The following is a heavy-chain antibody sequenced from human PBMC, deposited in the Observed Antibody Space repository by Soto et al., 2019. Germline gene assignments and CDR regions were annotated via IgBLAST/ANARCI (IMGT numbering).Heavy chain of an antibody. J-gene: IGHJ6*02. Sequence: PGGSLRLSCAASGFTFRTYAMSWVRQAPGKGLEWVSVISGSTGKTYYADSVKGRFIISRDNAKNSLFLQMNSLRDEDTAVYYCARHGIQVSHDVWGQGTTVTVSS. CDR1: GFTFRTYA. CDR3: ARHGIQVSHDV. CDR2: ISGSTGKT. V-gene: IGHV3-23*01. D-gene: IGHD5-18*01.